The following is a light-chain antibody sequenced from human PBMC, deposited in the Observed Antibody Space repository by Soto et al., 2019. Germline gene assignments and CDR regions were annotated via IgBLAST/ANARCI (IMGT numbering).Light chain of an antibody. J-gene: IGLJ3*02. CDR2: GNN. CDR1: SSNIGAGYD. V-gene: IGLV1-40*01. Sequence: QSVLTQPPSVSGAPGQRVTISCTGSSSNIGAGYDVHWYHQLPGTAPKLLIYGNNNRPSGVPDRFSGSRSGTSASLAITGLQAEDEADYYCQSYDSSLSVWVFGGGTQLTAL. CDR3: QSYDSSLSVWV.